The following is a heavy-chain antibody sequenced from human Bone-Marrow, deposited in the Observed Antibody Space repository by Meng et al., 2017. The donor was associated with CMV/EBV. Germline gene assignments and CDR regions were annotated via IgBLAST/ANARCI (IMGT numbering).Heavy chain of an antibody. CDR3: AREGRYCSSTSCSTRFDP. D-gene: IGHD2-2*01. CDR1: GGSISSSSYY. CDR2: IYYSGST. Sequence: SETLSLTCTVPGGSISSSSYYWGWIRQPPGKGLEWIGSIYYSGSTYYNPSLKSRVTISVDTSKNQFSLKLSSVTAADTAVYYCAREGRYCSSTSCSTRFDPWGQGTRVTGSS. V-gene: IGHV4-39*07. J-gene: IGHJ5*02.